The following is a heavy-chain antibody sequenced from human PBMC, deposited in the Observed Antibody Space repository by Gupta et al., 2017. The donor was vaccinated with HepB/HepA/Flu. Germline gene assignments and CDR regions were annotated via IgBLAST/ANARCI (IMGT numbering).Heavy chain of an antibody. CDR1: GGSISSSSYY. D-gene: IGHD2/OR15-2a*01. CDR3: ARTQLYDRVLDY. CDR2: IYYSGST. J-gene: IGHJ4*02. Sequence: QLQLQESCPGLVKPSETLSLTCTVSGGSISSSSYYWGWIRQPPGKGLEWIGSIYYSGSTYYNPSLKSRVTISVDTSKNQFSLKLSSVTAADTAVYYCARTQLYDRVLDYGGQGTLVTVSS. V-gene: IGHV4-39*01.